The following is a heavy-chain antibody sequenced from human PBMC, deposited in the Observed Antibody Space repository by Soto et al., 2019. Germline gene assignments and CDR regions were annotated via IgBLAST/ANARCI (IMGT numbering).Heavy chain of an antibody. CDR3: AREVYCSGGSCYRTGPFDY. V-gene: IGHV3-33*01. Sequence: ESGGGVVQPGRSLRLSCAASGFTFSSYGMHWVRQAPGKGLEWVAVIWYDGSNKYYADSVKGRFTISRDNSKNTLYLQMNSLRAEDTAVYYCAREVYCSGGSCYRTGPFDYWGQGTLVTVSS. D-gene: IGHD2-15*01. J-gene: IGHJ4*02. CDR1: GFTFSSYG. CDR2: IWYDGSNK.